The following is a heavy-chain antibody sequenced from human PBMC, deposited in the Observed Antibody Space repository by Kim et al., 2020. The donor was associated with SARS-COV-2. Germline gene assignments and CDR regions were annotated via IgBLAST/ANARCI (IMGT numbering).Heavy chain of an antibody. CDR3: ARAGRITIFGVVGWFDP. CDR2: IYYSGST. D-gene: IGHD3-3*01. J-gene: IGHJ5*02. CDR1: GGSISSYY. V-gene: IGHV4-59*01. Sequence: SETLSLTCTASGGSISSYYWSWIRQPPGKGLEWIGYIYYSGSTNYNPSLKSRVTISVDTSKNQFSLKLSSVTAADTAVTYCARAGRITIFGVVGWFDPWG.